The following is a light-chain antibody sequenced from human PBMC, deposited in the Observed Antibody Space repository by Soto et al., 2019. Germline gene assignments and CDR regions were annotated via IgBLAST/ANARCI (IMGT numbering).Light chain of an antibody. V-gene: IGLV1-40*01. CDR2: ANS. Sequence: QSVLTQPPSVSGAPGQRVTISCTGSSSNIGAGYDVHWYQQLPGTAPKLLIYANSNRPSGVPDRFSGSNSGTSASLAITGLQAEDEAHYYCQSYDSSLSVVFGGGTKLTVL. CDR1: SSNIGAGYD. J-gene: IGLJ2*01. CDR3: QSYDSSLSVV.